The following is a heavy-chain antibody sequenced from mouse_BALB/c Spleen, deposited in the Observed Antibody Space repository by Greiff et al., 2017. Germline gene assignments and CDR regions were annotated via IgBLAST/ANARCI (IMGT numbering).Heavy chain of an antibody. CDR3: ARVITTAWYFDV. Sequence: EVKLMESGGGLVKPGGSLKLSCAASGFTFSSYAMSWVRQTPEKRLEWVASISSGGSTYYPDSVKGRFTISRDNARNILYLQMSSLRSEDTAMYYCARVITTAWYFDVWGAGTTVTVSS. CDR2: ISSGGST. J-gene: IGHJ1*01. CDR1: GFTFSSYA. D-gene: IGHD1-2*01. V-gene: IGHV5-6-5*01.